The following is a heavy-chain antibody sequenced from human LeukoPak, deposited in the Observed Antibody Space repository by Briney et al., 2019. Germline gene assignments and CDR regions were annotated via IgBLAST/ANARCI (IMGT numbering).Heavy chain of an antibody. J-gene: IGHJ4*02. V-gene: IGHV4-59*01. CDR3: AKVDSSGYNY. Sequence: SETLSLTCTVSGGSISTYYWNWIRQPPGKGLEWIGHIFYSGTTNYNPSLESRVTISVDTSKNQFSLKLISVTAADTAVYYCAKVDSSGYNYWGQGTLVTVSS. D-gene: IGHD3-22*01. CDR2: IFYSGTT. CDR1: GGSISTYY.